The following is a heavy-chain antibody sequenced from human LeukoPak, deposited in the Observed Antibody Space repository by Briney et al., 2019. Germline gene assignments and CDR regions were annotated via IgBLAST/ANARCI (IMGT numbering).Heavy chain of an antibody. Sequence: PGGSLRLSCAASGFTFNKYAMTWVRQAPGKGLEWVSPISGSGDSTYYADSVKGRFTIFRDNSRNTLSLHMSRLGVEDTAISYCAKVHIGGGTYCSLGNWGQGTLVTFSS. CDR2: ISGSGDST. D-gene: IGHD1-26*01. J-gene: IGHJ4*02. CDR3: AKVHIGGGTYCSLGN. CDR1: GFTFNKYA. V-gene: IGHV3-23*01.